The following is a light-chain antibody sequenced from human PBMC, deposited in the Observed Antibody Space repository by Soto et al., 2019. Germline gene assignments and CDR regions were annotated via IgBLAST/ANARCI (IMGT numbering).Light chain of an antibody. CDR1: QGIADY. V-gene: IGKV1-27*01. Sequence: DIQMTQSPSSLSASVGDRVTLTCRASQGIADYLAWYQQRPGKVPKLLIYAASTLQSGVPSRFSGSGSGTDFTLTISGLQPEDVATYYCQKYNNVPFTFGPGTKVDIK. J-gene: IGKJ3*01. CDR2: AAS. CDR3: QKYNNVPFT.